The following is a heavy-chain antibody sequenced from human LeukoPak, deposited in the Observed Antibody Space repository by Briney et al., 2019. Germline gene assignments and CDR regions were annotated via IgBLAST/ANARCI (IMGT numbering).Heavy chain of an antibody. CDR1: GGSISGYY. V-gene: IGHV4-4*07. J-gene: IGHJ4*02. CDR3: ARDSSSWLGVDY. Sequence: PSENLSLNCTVSGGSISGYYWSWLRQPAGKGLEWIGRIYSSGSTNYNPSLKSGITMSVDTSKNQFSLKLSSVTAADTALYYCARDSSSWLGVDYWGQGTLVTVSS. D-gene: IGHD6-13*01. CDR2: IYSSGST.